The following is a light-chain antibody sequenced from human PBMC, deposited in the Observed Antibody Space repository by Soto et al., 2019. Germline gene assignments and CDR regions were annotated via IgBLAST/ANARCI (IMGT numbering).Light chain of an antibody. CDR1: QSISSW. Sequence: DIQMTQSPSTLSASVGDRVTITCRASQSISSWLAWYQQKPGKAPRLLIYNASSLESGVPTRFSGSGSGTELTLTSSSLQPDDSATYYCQQYNSYSRTFGQGTKVEIK. J-gene: IGKJ1*01. V-gene: IGKV1-5*03. CDR2: NAS. CDR3: QQYNSYSRT.